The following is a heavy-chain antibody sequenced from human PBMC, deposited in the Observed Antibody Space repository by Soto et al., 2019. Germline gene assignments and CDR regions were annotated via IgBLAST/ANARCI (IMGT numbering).Heavy chain of an antibody. V-gene: IGHV3-13*01. J-gene: IGHJ6*03. CDR3: ARDGQAIVVLPAAQLYYYYYMDV. D-gene: IGHD2-2*01. CDR1: GFTFSSYD. CDR2: IGTAGDT. Sequence: EVQLVESGGGLVQPGGSLRLSCAASGFTFSSYDMHWVRQATGKGLEWVSAIGTAGDTYYPGSVKGRFTISRENAKNSLYLQMNSLRAGDTAVYYCARDGQAIVVLPAAQLYYYYYMDVWGKGTTVTVSS.